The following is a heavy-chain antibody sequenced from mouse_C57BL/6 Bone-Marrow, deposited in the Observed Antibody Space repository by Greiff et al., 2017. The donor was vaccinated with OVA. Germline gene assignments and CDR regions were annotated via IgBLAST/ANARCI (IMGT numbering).Heavy chain of an antibody. CDR2: IYPGDGDT. Sequence: QVQLQQSGPELVKPGASVKISCKASGYAFSSSWMNWVKQRPGKGLEWIGRIYPGDGDTNYNGKFKGKATLTADKSSSTAYMQLRSLTSEDSAVYFCARGDGSSYGYFDVWGTGTTVTVSS. CDR1: GYAFSSSW. J-gene: IGHJ1*03. CDR3: ARGDGSSYGYFDV. V-gene: IGHV1-82*01. D-gene: IGHD1-1*01.